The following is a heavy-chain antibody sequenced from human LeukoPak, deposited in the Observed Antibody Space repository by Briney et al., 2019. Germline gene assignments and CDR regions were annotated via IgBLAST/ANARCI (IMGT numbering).Heavy chain of an antibody. Sequence: SVKVSCKASGGTFSSYAISWVRQAPGQGLEWMGRIIPILGIANYAQKFQARVTITADKSTSTAYMGLSSLRSEDTAVHYCARDSGRFCSGGGCYGDAFDIWGQGTMVTVSS. J-gene: IGHJ3*02. CDR2: IIPILGIA. V-gene: IGHV1-69*04. CDR3: ARDSGRFCSGGGCYGDAFDI. D-gene: IGHD2-15*01. CDR1: GGTFSSYA.